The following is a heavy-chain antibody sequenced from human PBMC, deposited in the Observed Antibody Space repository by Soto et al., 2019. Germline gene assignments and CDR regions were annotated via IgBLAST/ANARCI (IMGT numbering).Heavy chain of an antibody. Sequence: LGESLKISCKGSGYSFTSYWIGWVRQMPGKGLEWMGIIYPGDSDTRYSPSFQGQVTISADKSISTAYLQWSSLKASDTAMYYCAREPTYYYDSSGYYYYYYGMDVWGQGTTVTVSS. V-gene: IGHV5-51*01. J-gene: IGHJ6*02. CDR1: GYSFTSYW. D-gene: IGHD3-22*01. CDR3: AREPTYYYDSSGYYYYYYGMDV. CDR2: IYPGDSDT.